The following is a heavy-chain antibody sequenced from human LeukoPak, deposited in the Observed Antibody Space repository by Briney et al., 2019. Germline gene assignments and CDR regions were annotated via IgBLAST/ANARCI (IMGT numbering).Heavy chain of an antibody. CDR3: ARGIWSAHKADYYLDH. CDR1: GYTFTNYA. V-gene: IGHV1-3*01. Sequence: ASVKVSCKASGYTFTNYAIHWVRQAPGQRPEWMGWINSGNGNTKYSQRFQGRIIITRDKSASTAYMELSSLTSEDTTVYYCARGIWSAHKADYYLDHWGQGTLVTVSS. D-gene: IGHD3-3*01. CDR2: INSGNGNT. J-gene: IGHJ4*02.